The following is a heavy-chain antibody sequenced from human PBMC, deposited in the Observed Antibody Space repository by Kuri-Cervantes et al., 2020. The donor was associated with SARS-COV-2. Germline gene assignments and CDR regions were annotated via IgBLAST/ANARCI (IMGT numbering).Heavy chain of an antibody. J-gene: IGHJ4*02. CDR1: GGTFSSCA. Sequence: SVKVSCKASGGTFSSCAISWVRQAPGQGLEWMGGIIPVFGTANYAQKFQDRVTITADVSTTTAYMELSSLRSDDTAVYYCARGRTSGVLTAILWWGQGTLVTVSS. CDR2: IIPVFGTA. V-gene: IGHV1-69*13. D-gene: IGHD2-21*02. CDR3: ARGRTSGVLTAILW.